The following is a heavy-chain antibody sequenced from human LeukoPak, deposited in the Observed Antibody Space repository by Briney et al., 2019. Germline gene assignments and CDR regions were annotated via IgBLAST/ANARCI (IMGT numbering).Heavy chain of an antibody. CDR2: IYRSGTT. CDR3: ASGSSGYDG. D-gene: IGHD5-12*01. Sequence: SETLSLTCTVSGGPISNYYWSWIRQPAGKGLEWIGRIYRSGTTIYNPSLKSRVTLSVDKSQNQFSLKLSSGTGADMAVCFCASGSSGYDGWGQGTLVTVSS. J-gene: IGHJ4*02. V-gene: IGHV4-4*07. CDR1: GGPISNYY.